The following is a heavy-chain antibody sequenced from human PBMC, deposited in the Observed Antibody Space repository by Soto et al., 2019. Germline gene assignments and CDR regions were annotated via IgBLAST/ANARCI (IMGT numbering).Heavy chain of an antibody. V-gene: IGHV3-30*03. CDR1: GFNISNYG. D-gene: IGHD2-2*01. CDR3: ATPAGLAPAHYYGMDV. CDR2: ISYDGSNK. Sequence: LRLSCAASGFNISNYGFHWVRQAPGKGLEWVAVISYDGSNKYYADFVKGRFTISRDNSKNTLYLQMNSLGAEDTAVFYCATPAGLAPAHYYGMDVWGQGTTVTVSS. J-gene: IGHJ6*02.